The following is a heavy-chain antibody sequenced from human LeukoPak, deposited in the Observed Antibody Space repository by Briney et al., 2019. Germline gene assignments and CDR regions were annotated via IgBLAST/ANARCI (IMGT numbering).Heavy chain of an antibody. CDR1: GFIFSSYW. CDR2: IKQDGSEK. CDR3: TRLAPAAYGGNSYYYYYMDV. Sequence: PGGSLRLSCAASGFIFSSYWMSWVRQAPGKGLEWVANIKQDGSEKYYVDSVKGRFTISRDNAKNSLYLQMNSLKTEDTAVYYCTRLAPAAYGGNSYYYYYMDVWGKGTTVTVSS. J-gene: IGHJ6*03. V-gene: IGHV3-7*03. D-gene: IGHD4-23*01.